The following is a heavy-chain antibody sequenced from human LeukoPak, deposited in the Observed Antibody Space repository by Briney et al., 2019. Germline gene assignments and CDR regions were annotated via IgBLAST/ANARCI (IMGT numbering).Heavy chain of an antibody. J-gene: IGHJ6*04. Sequence: SVKVSCKASGGTFSSYAISWVRQAPGQGLEWMGGIIPIFGTANYAQKFQGRVAITADESTSTAYMELSSLRSEDTAVYYCAGVGCSSTSCYGGGWYYYGMDVWGKGTTVTVSS. CDR3: AGVGCSSTSCYGGGWYYYGMDV. D-gene: IGHD2-2*01. CDR1: GGTFSSYA. CDR2: IIPIFGTA. V-gene: IGHV1-69*01.